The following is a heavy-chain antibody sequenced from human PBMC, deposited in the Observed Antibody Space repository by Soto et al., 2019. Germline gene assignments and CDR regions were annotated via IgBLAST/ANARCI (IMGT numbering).Heavy chain of an antibody. CDR2: ISGSGGST. V-gene: IGHV3-23*01. Sequence: EVQLLESGGGLVQPGGSLRLSCAASGFTFSSYAMSWVRRAPGKGLEWVSAISGSGGSTYYADSVKGRFTISRDNSKNTLYLQMNSLRAEDTAVYYCAKVRGGGYDYVWGSYRFGHFDYWGQGTLVTVSS. J-gene: IGHJ4*02. CDR3: AKVRGGGYDYVWGSYRFGHFDY. CDR1: GFTFSSYA. D-gene: IGHD3-16*02.